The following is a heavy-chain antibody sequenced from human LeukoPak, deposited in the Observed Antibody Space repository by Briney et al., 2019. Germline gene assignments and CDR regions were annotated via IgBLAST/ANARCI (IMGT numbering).Heavy chain of an antibody. V-gene: IGHV1-18*01. CDR3: ARRVSKMVRGFLAYYFDD. Sequence: ASVKVSCKASGYTFSSYGISWVRQAPGQGLEWMGWISVHNGNTHYEQRLQGRVTMTTDTSTSTAYMELRSLRSDDTAVYYCARRVSKMVRGFLAYYFDDWGQGTLVTVSS. CDR2: ISVHNGNT. D-gene: IGHD3-10*01. J-gene: IGHJ4*02. CDR1: GYTFSSYG.